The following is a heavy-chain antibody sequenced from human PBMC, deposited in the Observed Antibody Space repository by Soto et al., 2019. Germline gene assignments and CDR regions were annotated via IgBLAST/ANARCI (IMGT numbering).Heavy chain of an antibody. Sequence: QVQLVQSGAEVKKPGASVRVSCKASGYTFTSSDVYWVRQATGQGLELMGWMNPNTGNTGYAQKFQGIVTMTRNTSISTAYMDLRSLRSEDTSVYYCARGSNHCSGGSCYSDWFDPWGQGTPVTVSS. D-gene: IGHD2-15*01. CDR3: ARGSNHCSGGSCYSDWFDP. CDR1: GYTFTSSD. V-gene: IGHV1-8*01. CDR2: MNPNTGNT. J-gene: IGHJ5*02.